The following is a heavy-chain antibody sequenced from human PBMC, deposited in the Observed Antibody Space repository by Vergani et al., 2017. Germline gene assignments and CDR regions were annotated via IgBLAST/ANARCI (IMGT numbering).Heavy chain of an antibody. CDR1: GFTFDDYA. CDR3: AKVPINDPCPGSYFDY. CDR2: ISGSGGST. J-gene: IGHJ4*02. Sequence: EVQLVESGGGLVQPGRSLRLSCAASGFTFDDYAMHWVRQAPGKGLEWVSAISGSGGSTYYADSVKGRFTISRDNSKNTLYLQMNSLRAEDTAVYYCAKVPINDPCPGSYFDYWGQGTLVTVSS. D-gene: IGHD1-26*01. V-gene: IGHV3-23*04.